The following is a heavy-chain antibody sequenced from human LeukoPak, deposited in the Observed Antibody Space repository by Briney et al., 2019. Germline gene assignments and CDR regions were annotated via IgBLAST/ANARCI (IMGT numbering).Heavy chain of an antibody. CDR1: GGSMGGGGYY. V-gene: IGHV4-31*03. CDR3: ARDEVIAHAFDI. Sequence: PSQTLSLTCTVSGGSMGGGGYYWGCIRRHPWKGLGGIGYIYYSGSTYYNPPLKSRVTISVDTSKNQFSLKLSSVAAADTAVYYCARDEVIAHAFDIWGQGTMVTVSS. J-gene: IGHJ3*02. D-gene: IGHD2-15*01. CDR2: IYYSGST.